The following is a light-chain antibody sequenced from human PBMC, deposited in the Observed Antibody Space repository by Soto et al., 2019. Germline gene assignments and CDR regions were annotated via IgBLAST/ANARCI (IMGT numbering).Light chain of an antibody. CDR3: ASWDVSLNGFGV. CDR1: SSNIGSNT. V-gene: IGLV1-44*01. J-gene: IGLJ3*02. Sequence: QSVLTQPPSASGTPGQTVTISCSGSSSNIGSNTVNWYQHLPGTAPKLLIYDNDQRPSGVPDRFSGSKSGTSASLAISGLQSEDEADYYCASWDVSLNGFGVFGGGTKLTVL. CDR2: DND.